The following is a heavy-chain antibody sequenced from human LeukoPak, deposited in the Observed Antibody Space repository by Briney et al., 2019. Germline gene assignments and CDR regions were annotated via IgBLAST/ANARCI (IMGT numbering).Heavy chain of an antibody. CDR3: IRSGGWPGF. D-gene: IGHD6-19*01. Sequence: PGGSLRLSCVASGFTFSSYAINWVRQTPGKGLDWVSAISGGGDYTYYADSVKGRFIVSRDNSKNTLYLQMNSLRAEDTAMYYCIRSGGWPGFWGQGTLVTVSS. CDR2: ISGGGDYT. CDR1: GFTFSSYA. J-gene: IGHJ4*02. V-gene: IGHV3-23*01.